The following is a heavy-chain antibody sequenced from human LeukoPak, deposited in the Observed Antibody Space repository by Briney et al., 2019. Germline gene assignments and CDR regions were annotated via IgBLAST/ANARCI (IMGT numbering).Heavy chain of an antibody. V-gene: IGHV3-13*01. Sequence: PGGSLRLSCAASGFTFSSYDMHWVRQATGKGLEWVSAIGTAGDTYYPGSVKGRFTISRENAKNSLYLQMNSLRAEDTAVYYCAKGQGSVTYKYYFDYWGQGTLVTVSS. CDR2: IGTAGDT. CDR1: GFTFSSYD. D-gene: IGHD3-10*01. J-gene: IGHJ4*02. CDR3: AKGQGSVTYKYYFDY.